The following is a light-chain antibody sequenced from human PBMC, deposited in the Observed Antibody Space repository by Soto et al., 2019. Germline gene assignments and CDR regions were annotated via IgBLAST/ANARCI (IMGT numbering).Light chain of an antibody. CDR1: LSVSSSY. CDR3: QQYDDSHYT. CDR2: GAT. V-gene: IGKV3-20*01. J-gene: IGKJ2*01. Sequence: EIVLTQSPGTLSLSPGERATLSCKASLSVSSSYLAWYQQKPGQAPRVLIYGATTRATGIPDRFSGSGSGTAFTLTISRLEPADSATYYCQQYDDSHYTFGQGTKLEIK.